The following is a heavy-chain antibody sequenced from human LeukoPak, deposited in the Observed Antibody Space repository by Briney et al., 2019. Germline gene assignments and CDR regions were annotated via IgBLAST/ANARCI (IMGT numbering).Heavy chain of an antibody. D-gene: IGHD6-19*01. CDR1: GLTSSTYATSYA. V-gene: IGHV3-23*01. CDR3: AKGATSGWLLYWFDP. J-gene: IGHJ5*02. CDR2: ISVSGGST. Sequence: GGSLRLSCAVSGLTSSTYATSYAMTWVRQAPGKGLEWVSGISVSGGSTYYAESVNGRFTISRDNFKNTLYLQMNSLRDDDTAIYYCAKGATSGWLLYWFDPWGQGTLVTVSS.